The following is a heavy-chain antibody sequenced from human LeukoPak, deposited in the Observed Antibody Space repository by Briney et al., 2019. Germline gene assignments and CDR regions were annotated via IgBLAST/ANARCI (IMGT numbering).Heavy chain of an antibody. CDR1: GGSVSSGTYY. J-gene: IGHJ4*02. CDR3: ARDTYGDYAYDY. CDR2: IYYSGST. D-gene: IGHD4-17*01. V-gene: IGHV4-61*01. Sequence: SETLSLTCTVSGGSVSSGTYYWSWIRQPPGKGLEWIGYIYYSGSTNYNPSLKSRVTISVDTSMNQFSLKLSSVTAADTAVYYCARDTYGDYAYDYWGQGTLVTVSS.